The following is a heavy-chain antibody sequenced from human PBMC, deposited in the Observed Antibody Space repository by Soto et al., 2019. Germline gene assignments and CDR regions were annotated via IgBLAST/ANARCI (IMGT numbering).Heavy chain of an antibody. CDR2: IYHSGST. J-gene: IGHJ4*02. CDR1: GGSISSGGYS. D-gene: IGHD4-17*01. Sequence: SETLSLTCTVSGGSISSGGYSWSWIRQPPGKGLEWIGYIYHSGSTYYNPSLKSRVTISVDRSKNQFSLKLSSVTAADTAVYYCARGVPVRFDYWGQGTLVTVSS. CDR3: ARGVPVRFDY. V-gene: IGHV4-30-2*01.